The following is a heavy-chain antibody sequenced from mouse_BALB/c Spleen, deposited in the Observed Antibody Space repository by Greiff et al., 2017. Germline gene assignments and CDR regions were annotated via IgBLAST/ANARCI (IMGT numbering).Heavy chain of an antibody. CDR2: IWSGGST. Sequence: QVQLQQSGPGLVQPSQSLSITCTVSGFSLTSYGVHWVRQSPGKGLEWLGVIWSGGSTDYNAAFISRLSISKDNSKRQVFFKMNSLQANDTAIYYCARKKYYGYDYAMDYWGQGTSVTVSS. J-gene: IGHJ4*01. CDR1: GFSLTSYG. CDR3: ARKKYYGYDYAMDY. V-gene: IGHV2-2*02. D-gene: IGHD1-2*01.